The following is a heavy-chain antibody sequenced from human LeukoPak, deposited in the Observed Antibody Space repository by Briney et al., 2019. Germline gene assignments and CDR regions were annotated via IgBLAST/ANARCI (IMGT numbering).Heavy chain of an antibody. J-gene: IGHJ4*02. CDR1: GASMTSHY. CDR2: TFHTGST. D-gene: IGHD6-6*01. CDR3: AKEGGPARPGLDS. V-gene: IGHV4-59*11. Sequence: PSETLSLTCTVSGASMTSHYWTWMRQDPGTGLEWIGNTFHTGSTSYNPALESRVTISLDTSNNQFSLKMTSVTPADTAVYYCAKEGGPARPGLDSWGQGTLVTVSS.